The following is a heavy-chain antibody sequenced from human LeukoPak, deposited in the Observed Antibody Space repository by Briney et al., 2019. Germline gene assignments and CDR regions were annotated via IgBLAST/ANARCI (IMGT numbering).Heavy chain of an antibody. D-gene: IGHD4-17*01. V-gene: IGHV4-4*07. CDR1: GGSISSYY. J-gene: IGHJ4*02. CDR3: ARVRDDYGDYYFDY. Sequence: PSETLSLTCTVSGGSISSYYWSWIRQPAGKGLEWIGRIYTSGSTNYNPSLKSRVTMSVDTSKNQFSLKLSSVTAADTAVYYCARVRDDYGDYYFDYWGQGTLVTVSS. CDR2: IYTSGST.